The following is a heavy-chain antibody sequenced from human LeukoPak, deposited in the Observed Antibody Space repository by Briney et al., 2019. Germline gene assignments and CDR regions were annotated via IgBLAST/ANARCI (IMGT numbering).Heavy chain of an antibody. CDR1: GASIGSSNW. J-gene: IGHJ4*02. V-gene: IGHV4-4*02. D-gene: IGHD3-10*01. Sequence: PSETLSLTCAVSGASIGSSNWWSWVRQPPGKGLEWIGEVYHGGDTNYNPSLRSRVTISADRSNNQFSLRLNSVTAADTAVFYCARGEQRGSGTVHFGFWGQGILVTVSS. CDR2: VYHGGDT. CDR3: ARGEQRGSGTVHFGF.